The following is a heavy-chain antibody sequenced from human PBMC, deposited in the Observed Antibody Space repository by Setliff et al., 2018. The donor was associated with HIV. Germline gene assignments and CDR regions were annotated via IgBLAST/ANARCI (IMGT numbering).Heavy chain of an antibody. J-gene: IGHJ4*01. CDR3: ARGALLAVFDFDH. D-gene: IGHD1-26*01. CDR2: INVGKGDT. CDR1: GYTFTTYS. Sequence: ASVKVSCKASGYTFTTYSLHWVRQAPGQSLEWMGWINVGKGDTKYSQDLQGRITITRDTTANTAYVELSSLRSDDTAVYFCARGALLAVFDFDHWGRGTQVTVSS. V-gene: IGHV1-3*01.